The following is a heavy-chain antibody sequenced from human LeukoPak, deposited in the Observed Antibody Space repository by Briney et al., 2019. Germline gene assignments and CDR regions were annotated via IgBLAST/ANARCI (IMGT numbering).Heavy chain of an antibody. Sequence: ASVKVSCKASGYTFTSYDINWVRQATGQGLEWMGWMNPNSGNTGYAQKFQGRVTITRNTSISTAYMELSSLRSDDTAVYYCARAKRGGYPVGGAFDIWGQGTMVTVSS. CDR1: GYTFTSYD. J-gene: IGHJ3*02. V-gene: IGHV1-8*03. D-gene: IGHD5-24*01. CDR3: ARAKRGGYPVGGAFDI. CDR2: MNPNSGNT.